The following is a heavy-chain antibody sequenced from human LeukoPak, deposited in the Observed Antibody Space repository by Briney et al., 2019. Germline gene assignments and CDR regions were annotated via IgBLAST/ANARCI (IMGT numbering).Heavy chain of an antibody. CDR2: INPNSGGT. J-gene: IGHJ6*02. CDR1: GYTFTGYY. D-gene: IGHD3-22*01. Sequence: ASVKVSCKASGYTFTGYYIHWVRQAPGQGLEWMGWINPNSGGTIYAQKLEDWVTITRDTSISTAYMELRRLRSDDTAVYYCARDLILGDSTGYDSYYYYGLDVWGQGTTVTVSS. CDR3: ARDLILGDSTGYDSYYYYGLDV. V-gene: IGHV1-2*04.